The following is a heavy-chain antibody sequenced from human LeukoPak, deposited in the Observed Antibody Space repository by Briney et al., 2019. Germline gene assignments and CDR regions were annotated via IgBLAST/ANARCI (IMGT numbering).Heavy chain of an antibody. Sequence: GGSLRLSCAASGFTFSNFAMSWVRQAPGKGLQWVSAISDSGGGTFYADSVKRRFTISRDNSKNTLHLQMNSLRAEDTAVYYCAKVGVGWVAFEYWGQGTLVTVSS. CDR1: GFTFSNFA. J-gene: IGHJ4*02. CDR3: AKVGVGWVAFEY. D-gene: IGHD3-16*01. V-gene: IGHV3-23*01. CDR2: ISDSGGGT.